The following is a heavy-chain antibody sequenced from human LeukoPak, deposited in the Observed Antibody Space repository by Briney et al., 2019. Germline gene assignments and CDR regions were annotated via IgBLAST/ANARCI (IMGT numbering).Heavy chain of an antibody. D-gene: IGHD3-22*01. CDR3: AREFDPYSRFFDY. CDR2: ISGSSSYI. CDR1: GFTFSSYA. V-gene: IGHV3-21*01. Sequence: GGSLRLSCAASGFTFSSYAMSWVRQAPGKGLEWVSAISGSSSYIYYADSVKGRFTISRDNAKNSLYLQMNSLRAEDTAVYYCAREFDPYSRFFDYWGQGTLVTVSS. J-gene: IGHJ4*02.